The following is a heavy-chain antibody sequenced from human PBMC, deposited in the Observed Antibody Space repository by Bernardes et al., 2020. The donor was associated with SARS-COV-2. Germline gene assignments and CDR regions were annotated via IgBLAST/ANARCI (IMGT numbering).Heavy chain of an antibody. CDR2: IDPSDSYI. CDR3: ARLGGSGSYDGFDL. V-gene: IGHV5-10-1*01. D-gene: IGHD3-10*01. CDR1: GYSVTHYW. Sequence: GASLKNSGKGSGYSVTHYWISWVRPMPGKGLEWMGKIDPSDSYINDSPSFQGHVSMSVDTSISTAYLQWSSLKASDTAMYYCARLGGSGSYDGFDLWGQGTLVTVSS. J-gene: IGHJ3*01.